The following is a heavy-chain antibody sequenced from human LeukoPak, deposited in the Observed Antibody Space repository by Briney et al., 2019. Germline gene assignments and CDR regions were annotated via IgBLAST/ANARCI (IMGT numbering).Heavy chain of an antibody. CDR2: INPNSGGT. D-gene: IGHD1-26*01. V-gene: IGHV1-2*02. CDR1: GYTFTGYY. CDR3: ARDLVGATDY. J-gene: IGHJ4*02. Sequence: ASVKVSCKASGYTFTGYYMHWVRQAPGQGLEWMGWINPNSGGTSYAQKFQGRVTMTRDTSISTAYMELRSLRSDDTAVYYCARDLVGATDYWGQGTLVTVSS.